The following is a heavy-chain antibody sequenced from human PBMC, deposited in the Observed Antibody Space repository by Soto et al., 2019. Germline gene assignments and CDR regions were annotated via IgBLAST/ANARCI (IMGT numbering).Heavy chain of an antibody. D-gene: IGHD3-9*01. CDR1: GFSLSTSGVG. J-gene: IGHJ4*02. CDR2: IYWDGDK. Sequence: SGPTLVNPTQTLTLTCTFSGFSLSTSGVGVGWIRQPPGKALEWLALIYWDGDKRYRPSLRSRLTITKDASKNQVVLSMTNMAPVDTATYYCAQTYHWLRFDYWGQGTMVTVSS. CDR3: AQTYHWLRFDY. V-gene: IGHV2-5*02.